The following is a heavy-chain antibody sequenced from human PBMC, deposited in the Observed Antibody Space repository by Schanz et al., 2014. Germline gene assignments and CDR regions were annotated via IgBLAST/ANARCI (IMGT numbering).Heavy chain of an antibody. CDR3: ATDDAGYLHY. D-gene: IGHD5-18*01. Sequence: EIHLVESGGGLVMPGGSLRLSCAASGFTFNGAYMTWVRQAPGKGLEWVARILFKTDGEPETDYAAPVKGRFTISRHDLENMLFLQVNRLKIEDTAVYYCATDDAGYLHYWGQGTLVTVSS. V-gene: IGHV3-15*01. J-gene: IGHJ4*02. CDR2: ILFKTDGEPET. CDR1: GFTFNGAY.